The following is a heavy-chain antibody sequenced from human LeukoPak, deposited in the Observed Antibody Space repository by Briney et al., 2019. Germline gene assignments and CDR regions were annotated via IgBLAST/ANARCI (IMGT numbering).Heavy chain of an antibody. J-gene: IGHJ4*02. Sequence: GGSPRLSCAASGFTFDDYAMHWVRQAPGKGLEWVSGISWNSGSIGYADSVKGRFTISRDNAKNSLYLQMNSLRAEDTALYYCAKSAGRYYFDYWGQGTLVTVSS. CDR1: GFTFDDYA. V-gene: IGHV3-9*01. CDR3: AKSAGRYYFDY. CDR2: ISWNSGSI. D-gene: IGHD6-19*01.